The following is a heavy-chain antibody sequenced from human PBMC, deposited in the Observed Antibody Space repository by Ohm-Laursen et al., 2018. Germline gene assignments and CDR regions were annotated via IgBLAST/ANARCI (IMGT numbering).Heavy chain of an antibody. CDR1: GGSISSHY. Sequence: SDTLSLTCTVSGGSISSHYWSWIRQPPGKGLECIGYIYYSGSTNYNPSLNSRFTMSVDTSKNHFSLKLSSVTAADTALYYCAKFHSVITVMFWNYGARETLVPVSS. CDR2: IYYSGST. D-gene: IGHD3-16*01. J-gene: IGHJ4*02. V-gene: IGHV4-59*07. CDR3: AKFHSVITVMFWNY.